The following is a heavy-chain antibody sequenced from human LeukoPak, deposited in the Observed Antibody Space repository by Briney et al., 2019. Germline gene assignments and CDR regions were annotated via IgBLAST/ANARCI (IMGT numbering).Heavy chain of an antibody. CDR1: GGSVSSSSAY. D-gene: IGHD5-18*01. J-gene: IGHJ4*02. CDR3: ATPRGYSYGYLDN. V-gene: IGHV4-39*01. Sequence: SETLSLTCTVSGGSVSSSSAYWGWLRQAPGKGLEWIGSIYYSVNTYYNPSLKSRVTISVDTSKNQVFLNVSSVNAADTAVYYCATPRGYSYGYLDNWGQGTLVTVSS. CDR2: IYYSVNT.